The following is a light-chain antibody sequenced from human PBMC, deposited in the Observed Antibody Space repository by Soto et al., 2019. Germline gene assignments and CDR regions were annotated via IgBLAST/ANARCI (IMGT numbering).Light chain of an antibody. Sequence: DIVMTQSPDSLAVSLGERATINCKSSQSVLYSSNSNNYLAWYQQKPGQPPKLLIYWASTREFGVPDRFSGSGSGTDFTLTISSLQAEDVAVYYCQQYYSIPYTFGQGTKLEIK. CDR2: WAS. J-gene: IGKJ2*01. V-gene: IGKV4-1*01. CDR1: QSVLYSSNSNNY. CDR3: QQYYSIPYT.